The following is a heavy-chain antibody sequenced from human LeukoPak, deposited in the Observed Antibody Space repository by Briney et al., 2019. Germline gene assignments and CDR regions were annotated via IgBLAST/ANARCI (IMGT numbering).Heavy chain of an antibody. CDR3: ARDPSRDSSGFPFDY. V-gene: IGHV1-2*02. CDR2: INPDSGVR. CDR1: GYTFIGYY. D-gene: IGHD3-22*01. J-gene: IGHJ4*01. Sequence: ASVKVSCKASGYTFIGYYMQWVRQAPGQGPEWMGWINPDSGVRNSAQKFQDRITLTTDTSISTAFMELSRLTSDDTAVYYCARDPSRDSSGFPFDYWGHGTLVTVSS.